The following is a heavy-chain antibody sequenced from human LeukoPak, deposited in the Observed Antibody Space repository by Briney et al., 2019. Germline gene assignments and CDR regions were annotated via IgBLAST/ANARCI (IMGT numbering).Heavy chain of an antibody. V-gene: IGHV1-58*01. CDR2: IVVGSGYT. Sequence: GASVKVSCKASGFTPRSAVQWVRQARGQRLEWVGWIVVGSGYTSYAQKLQGKVTISWDMSTNTAYMELTSLTSEDTAVYYCVGDHPNYDYWGQGTLVTVSS. D-gene: IGHD5-24*01. J-gene: IGHJ4*02. CDR1: GFTPRSA. CDR3: VGDHPNYDY.